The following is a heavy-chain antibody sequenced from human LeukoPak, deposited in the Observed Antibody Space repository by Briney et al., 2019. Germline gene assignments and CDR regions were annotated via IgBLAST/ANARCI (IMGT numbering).Heavy chain of an antibody. CDR2: IHYSGST. D-gene: IGHD3-10*01. J-gene: IGHJ5*02. CDR3: AREAMNYGSGSGWFDP. V-gene: IGHV4-59*12. Sequence: PSETLSLTCTVSGGSISSSYWSWIRQPPGKGLEWIGYIHYSGSTNYNPSLKSRVTISVDTSKNQFSLKLRSVTAADTAVYYCAREAMNYGSGSGWFDPWGQGTLVTVSS. CDR1: GGSISSSY.